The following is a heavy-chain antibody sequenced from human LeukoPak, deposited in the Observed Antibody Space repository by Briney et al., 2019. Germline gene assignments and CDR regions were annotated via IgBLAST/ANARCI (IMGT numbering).Heavy chain of an antibody. CDR3: ARVRAGALDY. J-gene: IGHJ4*02. CDR1: GGSISSHY. D-gene: IGHD1-26*01. CDR2: IYYSGRT. Sequence: ASETQSLTCTVSGGSISSHYWSWIRQPPGKGLGWIGYIYYSGRTSYNPSLKSRVTISVDTSKNQFSLRLSSVTAADTAVYYCARVRAGALDYWGQGTLVTVSS. V-gene: IGHV4-59*11.